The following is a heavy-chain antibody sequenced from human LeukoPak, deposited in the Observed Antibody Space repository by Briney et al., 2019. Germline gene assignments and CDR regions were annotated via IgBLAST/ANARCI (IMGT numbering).Heavy chain of an antibody. J-gene: IGHJ3*02. V-gene: IGHV1-2*02. D-gene: IGHD3-22*01. CDR2: INPNSGGT. CDR3: ARDYYDSSGDGAFDI. CDR1: GYTFTGYY. Sequence: ASVKVSCKASGYTFTGYYMHWVRQAPGQGLEWMGWINPNSGGTNYAQKFQDRVTMTRDTSISTAYMELSRPRSDDTAVYYCARDYYDSSGDGAFDIWGRGTMVTVSS.